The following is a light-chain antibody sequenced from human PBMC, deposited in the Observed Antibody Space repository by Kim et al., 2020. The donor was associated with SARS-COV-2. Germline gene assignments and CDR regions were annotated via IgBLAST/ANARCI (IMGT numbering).Light chain of an antibody. CDR2: YDS. Sequence: PGRTARITCGGNSIGSKSVHCYQQMPGQAPVLVISYDSDRPSGIPERFSGSNSGNTATLTISRVEAGDEADYYCQVWDSSSDHRVVFGGGTQLTVL. J-gene: IGLJ2*01. CDR3: QVWDSSSDHRVV. CDR1: SIGSKS. V-gene: IGLV3-21*04.